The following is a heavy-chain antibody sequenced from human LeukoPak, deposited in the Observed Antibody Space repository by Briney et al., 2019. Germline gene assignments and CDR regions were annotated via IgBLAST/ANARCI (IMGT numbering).Heavy chain of an antibody. CDR1: GFTFSSYD. D-gene: IGHD5/OR15-5a*01. CDR2: IGIAGDT. CDR3: IRGGIQVSGIDAFDI. J-gene: IGHJ3*02. Sequence: PGGSLRLSCAASGFTFSSYDMHWVRQAPGRGLEWVSAIGIAGDTYYPDPVKGRFTISRENAKNSMYLQMNSLKDGDTAVYYCIRGGIQVSGIDAFDIWGQGTMVTVSS. V-gene: IGHV3-13*01.